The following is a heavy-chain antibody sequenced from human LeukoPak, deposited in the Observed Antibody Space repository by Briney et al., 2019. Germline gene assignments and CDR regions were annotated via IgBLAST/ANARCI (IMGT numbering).Heavy chain of an antibody. Sequence: GGSLRLSCAASGFTFSSYSMNWVRQAPGMGLEWVSSISSSSSYIYYADSVKGRFTISRDNSKNTLYLQMNSLRAEDTAVYYCAKESPRRITMIVVVLAYWGQGTLVTVSS. CDR2: ISSSSSYI. CDR3: AKESPRRITMIVVVLAY. D-gene: IGHD3-22*01. CDR1: GFTFSSYS. V-gene: IGHV3-21*04. J-gene: IGHJ4*02.